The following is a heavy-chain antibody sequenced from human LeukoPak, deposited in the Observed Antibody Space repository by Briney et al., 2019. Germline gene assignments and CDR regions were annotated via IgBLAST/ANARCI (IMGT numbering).Heavy chain of an antibody. CDR2: IHYSGST. Sequence: PSETLSLTCTVSGGSINGHHWSWIRQSPGKGLEWIAYIHYSGSTNYNPSLESRVIISVDTSKNQFSLRLGSVTAADTAVYYCARHIYGDSVAFDIWGQGTMVTVSS. D-gene: IGHD4-17*01. CDR3: ARHIYGDSVAFDI. V-gene: IGHV4-59*08. CDR1: GGSINGHH. J-gene: IGHJ3*02.